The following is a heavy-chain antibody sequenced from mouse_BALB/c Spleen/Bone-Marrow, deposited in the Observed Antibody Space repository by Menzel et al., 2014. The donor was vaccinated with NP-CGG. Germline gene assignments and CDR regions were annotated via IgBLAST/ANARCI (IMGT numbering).Heavy chain of an antibody. CDR2: IDPANGNT. V-gene: IGHV14-3*02. CDR1: GINIKDTY. J-gene: IGHJ2*01. CDR3: ARAIFDIYYCY. D-gene: IGHD2-3*01. Sequence: VQLQQSGAELVRPGASVKLSCTASGINIKDTYLHWVKQRPEQGLDWIGRIDPANGNTKYDPKFQGKATITADTSSNTAYLQLSSLTSEDTAVYYCARAIFDIYYCYWGQGTTLTVSS.